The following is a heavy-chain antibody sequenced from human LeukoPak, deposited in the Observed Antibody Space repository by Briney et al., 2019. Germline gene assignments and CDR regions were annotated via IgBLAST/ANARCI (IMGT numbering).Heavy chain of an antibody. CDR1: GGTFSSYA. Sequence: SVKVSCKASGGTFSSYAISWVRQAPGQGLEWMGGIIPIFGTANYAQKFQGRVTITADKSTSTAYMELSSLRSEDTAVYYCARGDSSGFRRRFDPWGQGTLVTVSS. V-gene: IGHV1-69*06. J-gene: IGHJ5*02. CDR2: IIPIFGTA. CDR3: ARGDSSGFRRRFDP. D-gene: IGHD6-19*01.